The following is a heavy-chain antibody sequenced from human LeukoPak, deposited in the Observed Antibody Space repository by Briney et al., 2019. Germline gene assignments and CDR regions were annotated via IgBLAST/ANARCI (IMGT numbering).Heavy chain of an antibody. Sequence: GGSLRLSCAASGFTFSSYSINWVRQAPGKGLEWVSSISSSSSYIYYADSVKGRFTISRDNAKNTLYLQMNSLRAEDTAVYYCARDWFHAIDYWGQGTLVTVSS. D-gene: IGHD2/OR15-2a*01. J-gene: IGHJ4*02. CDR2: ISSSSSYI. CDR1: GFTFSSYS. CDR3: ARDWFHAIDY. V-gene: IGHV3-21*06.